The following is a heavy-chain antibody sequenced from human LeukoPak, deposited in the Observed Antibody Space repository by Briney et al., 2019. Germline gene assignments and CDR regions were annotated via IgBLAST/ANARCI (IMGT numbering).Heavy chain of an antibody. J-gene: IGHJ5*02. CDR1: GFTFSSYS. V-gene: IGHV3-48*01. CDR2: ISSSSSTI. D-gene: IGHD3-10*01. Sequence: GGSLRLSCAASGFTFSSYSMNWVRQAPGKGLEWVSYISSSSSTIYYADSVKGRFTISRDNAKNSLYLQMNSLRAEDTAVYYCAREHGSGSYYSWFDPWGQGTLVTVSS. CDR3: AREHGSGSYYSWFDP.